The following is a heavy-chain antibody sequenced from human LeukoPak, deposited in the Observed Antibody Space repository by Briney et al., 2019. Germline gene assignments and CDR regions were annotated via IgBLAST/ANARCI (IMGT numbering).Heavy chain of an antibody. Sequence: SQTLSLTCTVAGGSISGYYWSCIRQPPGKGLEWIGYIYYSGGTTYNPSLKSRVTISVDTSKNHFSLQLSSVTAADTAVYYCARHASTVVAGAFDIWGQGTVVTVSS. CDR1: GGSISGYY. V-gene: IGHV4-59*01. CDR3: ARHASTVVAGAFDI. J-gene: IGHJ3*02. D-gene: IGHD2-15*01. CDR2: IYYSGGT.